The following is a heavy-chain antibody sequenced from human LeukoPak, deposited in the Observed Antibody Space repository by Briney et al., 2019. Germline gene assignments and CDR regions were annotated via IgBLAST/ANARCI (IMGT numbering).Heavy chain of an antibody. D-gene: IGHD6-13*01. J-gene: IGHJ5*01. Sequence: GGSLRLSCAAPGFTFSNYWMHWVRQAPGKGLVWVSRINSDGNSTRYADSVKGRFTVSRDNAKSTLYLQMNSLRVEDTAVYYCARDRAGTGSGWFDPWGQGTLVTVSS. CDR3: ARDRAGTGSGWFDP. CDR1: GFTFSNYW. CDR2: INSDGNST. V-gene: IGHV3-74*01.